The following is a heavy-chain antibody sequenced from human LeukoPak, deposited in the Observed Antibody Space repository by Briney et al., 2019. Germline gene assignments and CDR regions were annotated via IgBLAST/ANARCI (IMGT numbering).Heavy chain of an antibody. CDR1: GFTFSAYR. CDR2: ISSSSSTI. J-gene: IGHJ6*03. V-gene: IGHV3-48*01. Sequence: QTGGSLRLSCAASGFTFSAYRMNWVRQAPGKGLECVSYISSSSSTIFYADSVKGRFTISRDNAKNSLYLQMNSLRAEDTAVYYCAGSGNIAARYYYYMDVWGKGTTVTVSS. D-gene: IGHD6-6*01. CDR3: AGSGNIAARYYYYMDV.